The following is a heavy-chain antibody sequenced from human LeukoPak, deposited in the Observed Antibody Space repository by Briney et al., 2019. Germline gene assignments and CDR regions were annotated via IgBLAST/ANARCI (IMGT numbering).Heavy chain of an antibody. Sequence: SETLSLTCAVYGGSFSGYYWSWIRQPLGKGLEWIGEINHSGSTNYNPSLKSRVTISVDTSKNQFSLKLSSVTAADTAVYYCARGGYDFWSGYYTYWFDPWGQGTLVTVSS. CDR2: INHSGST. CDR1: GGSFSGYY. CDR3: ARGGYDFWSGYYTYWFDP. D-gene: IGHD3-3*01. J-gene: IGHJ5*02. V-gene: IGHV4-34*01.